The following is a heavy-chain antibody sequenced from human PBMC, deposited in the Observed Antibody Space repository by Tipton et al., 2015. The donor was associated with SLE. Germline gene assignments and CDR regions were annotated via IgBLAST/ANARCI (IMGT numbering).Heavy chain of an antibody. V-gene: IGHV4-59*01. D-gene: IGHD7-27*01. J-gene: IGHJ4*02. CDR2: INHSGST. CDR1: GGSISSYY. Sequence: TLSLTCTVSGGSISSYYWSWIRQPPGKGLEWIREINHSGSTNYNPSLKSRVTISVDTSKNQFSLKLSSVTAADTAVYYCARAGGTGDMDYWGQGTLVTVSS. CDR3: ARAGGTGDMDY.